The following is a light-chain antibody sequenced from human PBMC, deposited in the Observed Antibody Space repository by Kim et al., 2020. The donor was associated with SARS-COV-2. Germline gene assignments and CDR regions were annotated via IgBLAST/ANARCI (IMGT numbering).Light chain of an antibody. V-gene: IGLV2-14*03. Sequence: QSALTQPASVSGSPGQSITISCTGTSSDVGAHNYVSWYQHHPGKAPKLMIYDVTRRPSGISNRFSGSKSGNTDSLTISGLQAEDEADYYCSSYTGSVVFGGGTQLTVL. CDR2: DVT. CDR3: SSYTGSVV. CDR1: SSDVGAHNY. J-gene: IGLJ2*01.